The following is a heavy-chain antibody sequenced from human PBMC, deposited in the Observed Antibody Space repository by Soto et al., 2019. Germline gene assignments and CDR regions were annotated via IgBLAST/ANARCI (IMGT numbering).Heavy chain of an antibody. Sequence: VGSLRLSCAASGFPFSSYEMNWVRQPPGKGLEWVSYISSSGGSIYYADSVKGRFTISRDNAKNSLFLQMNSLRVEDTAVYYCAKGLVLRFLEWTRDAFEISGQGKMVTV. CDR2: ISSSGGSI. D-gene: IGHD3-3*01. CDR1: GFPFSSYE. CDR3: AKGLVLRFLEWTRDAFEI. J-gene: IGHJ3*02. V-gene: IGHV3-48*03.